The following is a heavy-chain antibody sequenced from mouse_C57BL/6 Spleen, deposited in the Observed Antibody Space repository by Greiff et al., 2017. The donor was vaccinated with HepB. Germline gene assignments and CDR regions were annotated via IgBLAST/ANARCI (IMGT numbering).Heavy chain of an antibody. V-gene: IGHV5-17*01. CDR3: ARKAYPY. D-gene: IGHD2-10*01. CDR2: ISSGSSTI. CDR1: GFTFSDYG. J-gene: IGHJ3*01. Sequence: EVKVVESGGGLVKPGGSLKLSCAASGFTFSDYGMHWVRQAPEKGLEWVAYISSGSSTIYYADTVKGRFTISRDNAKNTLFLQMTSLRSEDTAMYYCARKAYPYWGQGTLVTVSA.